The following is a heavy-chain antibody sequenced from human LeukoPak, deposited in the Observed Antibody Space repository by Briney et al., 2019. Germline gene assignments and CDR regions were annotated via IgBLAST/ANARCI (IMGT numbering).Heavy chain of an antibody. CDR2: ISYDGSNK. CDR3: AKDRGSGWYGGPRTQRFQKDY. Sequence: GGSLRLSCAASGFTFSSYGMHWVRQAPSKGLEWVAVISYDGSNKYYADSVKGRFTISRDNSKNTLYLQMNSLRAEDTAVYYCAKDRGSGWYGGPRTQRFQKDYWGQGTLVTVSS. CDR1: GFTFSSYG. V-gene: IGHV3-30*18. J-gene: IGHJ4*02. D-gene: IGHD6-19*01.